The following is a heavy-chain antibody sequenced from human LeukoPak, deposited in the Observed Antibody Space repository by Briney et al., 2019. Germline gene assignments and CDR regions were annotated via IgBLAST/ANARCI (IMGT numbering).Heavy chain of an antibody. Sequence: ASVKVSCKASGYTFTSYGISWVRQAPGQGLEWMGWISAYNGNTNYAQKLQGRVTMTTDTSTSTAYVELRSLRSDDTAVYYCARGGGEMSSGWYVHYYYYMDVWGKGTTVTVSS. V-gene: IGHV1-18*01. D-gene: IGHD6-19*01. J-gene: IGHJ6*03. CDR3: ARGGGEMSSGWYVHYYYYMDV. CDR1: GYTFTSYG. CDR2: ISAYNGNT.